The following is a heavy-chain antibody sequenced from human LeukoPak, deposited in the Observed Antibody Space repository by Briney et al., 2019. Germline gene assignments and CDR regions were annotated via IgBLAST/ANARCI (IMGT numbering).Heavy chain of an antibody. Sequence: PGGSLRLSCVASGFTFSSYSMNWVRQAPGKGLEWVSYIGRSSSTLYYADSVKGRFTISRDNAKNSLYLQMNRLRVEDTAVYYCASGPYNYGYGYWGQGTLVTVSS. J-gene: IGHJ4*02. CDR1: GFTFSSYS. V-gene: IGHV3-48*01. CDR3: ASGPYNYGYGY. CDR2: IGRSSSTL. D-gene: IGHD3-16*01.